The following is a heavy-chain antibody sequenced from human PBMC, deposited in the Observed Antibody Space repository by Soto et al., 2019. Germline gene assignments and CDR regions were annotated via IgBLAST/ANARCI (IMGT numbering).Heavy chain of an antibody. CDR1: GGTFSSYT. Sequence: SVKVSCKASGGTFSSYTISRVRQAPGQGLEWMGRIIPILGIANYAQKFQGRVTITADKSTSTAYMELSSLRSEDTAVYYCARPYGDYGEEWYFDLWGRGTLVTVSS. CDR3: ARPYGDYGEEWYFDL. CDR2: IIPILGIA. D-gene: IGHD4-17*01. J-gene: IGHJ2*01. V-gene: IGHV1-69*02.